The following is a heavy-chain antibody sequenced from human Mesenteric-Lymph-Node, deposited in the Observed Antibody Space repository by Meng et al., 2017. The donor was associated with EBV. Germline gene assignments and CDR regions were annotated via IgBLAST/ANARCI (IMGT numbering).Heavy chain of an antibody. CDR3: ARGSTVASY. J-gene: IGHJ4*02. Sequence: AQQVQSGADVEKPTASLKVSVKASGYTFTSYHITLLRQASEQGLEWMGWINPNGGNTGYAQKFQGRVTMTRNTSISTAYMELSSLRSEDTAVYYCARGSTVASYWGQGTLVTVSS. D-gene: IGHD4-23*01. V-gene: IGHV1-8*01. CDR1: GYTFTSYH. CDR2: INPNGGNT.